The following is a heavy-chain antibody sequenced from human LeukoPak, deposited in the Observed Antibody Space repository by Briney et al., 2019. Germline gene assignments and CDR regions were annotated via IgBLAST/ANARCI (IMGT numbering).Heavy chain of an antibody. CDR1: GGSISSSSYY. Sequence: PSVTLSLTCTVSGGSISSSSYYWGWIRQPPGKGLEWIGSIYYSGSTYYNPSLKSRVTISVDTSKNQFSLKLSSVTAADTAVYYCASSYDSSGYYYLYFRHWGQGTLVTVSS. J-gene: IGHJ1*01. CDR3: ASSYDSSGYYYLYFRH. V-gene: IGHV4-39*01. CDR2: IYYSGST. D-gene: IGHD3-22*01.